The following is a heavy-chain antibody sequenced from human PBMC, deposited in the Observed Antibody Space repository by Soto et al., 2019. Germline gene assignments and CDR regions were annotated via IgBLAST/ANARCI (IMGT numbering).Heavy chain of an antibody. D-gene: IGHD6-19*01. CDR1: GYTFISYY. CDR2: INPSGGST. V-gene: IGHV1-46*03. Sequence: ASVKVSCKASGYTFISYYMHWVRQAHGQGLEWMGIINPSGGSTSYAQKFQGRVTMTRDTSTSTVYMELSSLRSEDTAVYYCARGGAGIAVAGDQGAFDIWGQGTMVTVS. J-gene: IGHJ3*02. CDR3: ARGGAGIAVAGDQGAFDI.